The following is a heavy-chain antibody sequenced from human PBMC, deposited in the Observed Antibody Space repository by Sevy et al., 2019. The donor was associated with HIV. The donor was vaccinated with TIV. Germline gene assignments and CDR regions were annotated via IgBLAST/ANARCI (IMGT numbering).Heavy chain of an antibody. CDR2: ISSSSSYI. D-gene: IGHD4-17*01. CDR3: ARDIKRPYGDSLDY. V-gene: IGHV3-11*06. Sequence: GGSLRLSCAASGFTFSDYYMSWIRQAPGKGLEWLSYISSSSSYITYADSMKGRFTISRDNTKNLRYLEMNILRAEDTALYYCARDIKRPYGDSLDYWGQGTLVTVSS. J-gene: IGHJ4*02. CDR1: GFTFSDYY.